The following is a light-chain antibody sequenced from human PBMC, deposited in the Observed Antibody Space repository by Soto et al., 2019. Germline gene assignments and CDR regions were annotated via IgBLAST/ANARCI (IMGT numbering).Light chain of an antibody. CDR1: TGAVTTGHY. Sequence: QAVVTQEPSVTVSPGGTVTLTCGSTTGAVTTGHYPYWFQQKAGQAPRTLIYDTANKFAWTPVRFSGSLLGGKAALTLSGAQPEDEAEYYCLLSYRGHYVFGSGTKVTVL. CDR3: LLSYRGHYV. CDR2: DTA. V-gene: IGLV7-46*01. J-gene: IGLJ1*01.